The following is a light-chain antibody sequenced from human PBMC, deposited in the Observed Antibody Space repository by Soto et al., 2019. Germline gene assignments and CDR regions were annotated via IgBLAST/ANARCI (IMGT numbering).Light chain of an antibody. CDR1: QSVRSN. V-gene: IGKV3-15*01. CDR2: GAS. CDR3: QQYNNWPPYT. Sequence: EIVMTQSPATLSVSPGERATVSCRASQSVRSNLAWYQQKAGQAPRLLIYGASTRATGIPARFSGSGSGTEFTLTISSLQSEDFAVYYCQQYNNWPPYTFGQGTKLEIK. J-gene: IGKJ2*01.